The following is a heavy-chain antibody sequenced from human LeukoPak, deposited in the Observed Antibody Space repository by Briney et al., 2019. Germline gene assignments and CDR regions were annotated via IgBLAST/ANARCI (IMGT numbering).Heavy chain of an antibody. J-gene: IGHJ4*02. V-gene: IGHV1-2*02. CDR2: INPNTGDT. D-gene: IGHD3-16*01. Sequence: GASVKVSCKASGYTFTGYYMHGVRQAPGQGLEWMGWINPNTGDTNSAQKFQGRVTMTRDTSISTVYMELSRLTSDDTAVYFCARDGGLDYWGQGTLVTVSS. CDR3: ARDGGLDY. CDR1: GYTFTGYY.